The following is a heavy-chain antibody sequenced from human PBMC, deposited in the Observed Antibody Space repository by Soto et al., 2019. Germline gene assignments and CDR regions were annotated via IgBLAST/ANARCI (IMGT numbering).Heavy chain of an antibody. D-gene: IGHD3-22*01. CDR3: AKVGEEDYYDSSGYFDY. Sequence: EVQLVESGGGLVKPGGSLRLSCAASGFTFHTFSLNWVRQAPGRGLEWVSCISGSGGFTYYADSVKGRFTISRDNSKNTLYLQMNSLRAEDTAIYYCAKVGEEDYYDSSGYFDYWGQGTLVTVSS. V-gene: IGHV3-21*04. CDR1: GFTFHTFS. CDR2: ISGSGGFT. J-gene: IGHJ4*02.